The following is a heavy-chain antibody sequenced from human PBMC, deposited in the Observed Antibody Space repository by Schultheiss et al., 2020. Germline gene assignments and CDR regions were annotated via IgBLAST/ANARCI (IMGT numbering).Heavy chain of an antibody. Sequence: SQTLSLTCAVYGGSFSGYYWSWIRQPPGKGLEWIGEINHSGSTNYNPSLKSRVTISVDTSKNQFSLKLSSVTAADTAVYYCARGPERWYWFDPWGQGTLVTVS. CDR1: GGSFSGYY. D-gene: IGHD1-1*01. V-gene: IGHV4-34*01. CDR3: ARGPERWYWFDP. J-gene: IGHJ5*02. CDR2: INHSGST.